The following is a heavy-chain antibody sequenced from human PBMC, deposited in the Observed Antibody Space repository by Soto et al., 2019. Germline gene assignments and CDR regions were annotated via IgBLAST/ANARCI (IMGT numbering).Heavy chain of an antibody. CDR2: FSGSGGSK. Sequence: PGGSLRLSCAASGFTFSSYAMSWVRQAPGKGLEWVSAFSGSGGSKYYADSVKGRFTISRDNSKNTLYLQMNSLRADDTAVYYCAKELVNSGSCYFDSWGQGXLVNVSS. CDR1: GFTFSSYA. CDR3: AKELVNSGSCYFDS. J-gene: IGHJ4*02. D-gene: IGHD1-26*01. V-gene: IGHV3-23*01.